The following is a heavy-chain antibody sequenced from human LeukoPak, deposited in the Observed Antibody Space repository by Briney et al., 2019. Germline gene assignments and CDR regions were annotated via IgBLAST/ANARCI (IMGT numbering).Heavy chain of an antibody. CDR2: IYSGGST. D-gene: IGHD1-1*01. J-gene: IGHJ4*02. V-gene: IGHV3-53*01. CDR3: ARTLKYTTGQSDY. Sequence: PGGSLRLSCAASGFTVSNNYMSWVRQAPGKGLEWVSVIYSGGSTYYADSVKGRFTISRDTSKNTLSLQMNSLRAEDTAVYYCARTLKYTTGQSDYWGQGTLVTVSS. CDR1: GFTVSNNY.